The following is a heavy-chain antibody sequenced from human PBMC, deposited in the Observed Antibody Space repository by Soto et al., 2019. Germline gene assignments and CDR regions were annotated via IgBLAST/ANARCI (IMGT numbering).Heavy chain of an antibody. J-gene: IGHJ4*01. CDR1: GGTFSSYA. V-gene: IGHV1-69*01. Sequence: QVQLVQSGAEVKKPGSSVKGSCKASGGTFSSYAISWVRQAPRQGLEWMGGIIPIFGTANYAQKFQGRVTITADESTSTAYMELSSLRSEDTAVYYFLRVIGDYDSSGVWGQGTLVTVSS. CDR3: LRVIGDYDSSGV. D-gene: IGHD3-22*01. CDR2: IIPIFGTA.